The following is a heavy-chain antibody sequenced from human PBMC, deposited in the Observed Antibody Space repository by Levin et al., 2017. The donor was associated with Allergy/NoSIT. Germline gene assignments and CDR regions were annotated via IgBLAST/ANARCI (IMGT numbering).Heavy chain of an antibody. J-gene: IGHJ4*02. D-gene: IGHD6-13*01. CDR2: IRPNSERT. Sequence: GGSLRLSCAASGFTFGNHAMTWVRHAPGKGLEWVSTIRPNSERTYFADSVKGRFTVSRDDSMNMMYLHMNSLRVDDAAVYYCAREQGASGWYTVDFWGQGTLVTVSS. CDR1: GFTFGNHA. CDR3: AREQGASGWYTVDF. V-gene: IGHV3-23*01.